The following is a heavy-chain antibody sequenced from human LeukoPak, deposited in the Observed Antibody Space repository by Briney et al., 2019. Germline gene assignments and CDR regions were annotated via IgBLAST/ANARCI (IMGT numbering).Heavy chain of an antibody. CDR2: ISYDGNNK. Sequence: PGGSLRLSCAASGFTFNNYGMHRVRQAPGKGLEWVAVISYDGNNKYYADSVKGRFTISRDNSKNTLYLQMNSLRAEDTAMFYCAKDLGTRVDWYSDLWGRGTPVTISS. V-gene: IGHV3-30*18. J-gene: IGHJ2*01. CDR3: AKDLGTRVDWYSDL. CDR1: GFTFNNYG.